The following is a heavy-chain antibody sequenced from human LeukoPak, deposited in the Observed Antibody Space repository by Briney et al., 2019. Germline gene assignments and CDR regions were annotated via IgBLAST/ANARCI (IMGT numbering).Heavy chain of an antibody. CDR3: ARTQEQWLVNSKDYYYGMDV. CDR1: GGTFSSYA. V-gene: IGHV1-69*04. J-gene: IGHJ6*02. D-gene: IGHD6-19*01. CDR2: IIPILGIA. Sequence: PGASVKVSCKASGGTFSSYAISWVRQAPGQGLEWMGRIIPILGIANYAQKFQGRVTITADKSTSTAYMELSSLRSEDTAVYYCARTQEQWLVNSKDYYYGMDVWGQGTTVTVSS.